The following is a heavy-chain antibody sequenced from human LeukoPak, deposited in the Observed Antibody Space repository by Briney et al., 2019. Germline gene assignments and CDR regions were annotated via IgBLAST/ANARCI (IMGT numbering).Heavy chain of an antibody. CDR3: ARDESYYYDSSGYYYGGWFDP. J-gene: IGHJ5*02. Sequence: PSETLSLTCTVSGGSISSSSYYWGWIRQPPGKGLEWIGSIYYSGSTYYNPSLKSRVTISVDTSKNQFSLKLSSVTAADTAVYYCARDESYYYDSSGYYYGGWFDPWGQGTLVTVSS. V-gene: IGHV4-39*07. CDR1: GGSISSSSYY. CDR2: IYYSGST. D-gene: IGHD3-22*01.